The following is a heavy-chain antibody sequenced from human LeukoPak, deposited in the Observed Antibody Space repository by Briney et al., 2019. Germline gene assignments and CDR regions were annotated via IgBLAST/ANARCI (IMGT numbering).Heavy chain of an antibody. D-gene: IGHD6-6*01. CDR1: GGSISSSNW. V-gene: IGHV4-4*02. CDR2: IYHSGST. Sequence: SETLSLTCAVSGGSISSSNWWSWVRQPPGKGLEWIGEIYHSGSTNYNPSLKSRVTISVDTSKNQFSLKLSSVTAADTAVYYCASRRIAARLAFDPWGQGTLVTVSS. J-gene: IGHJ5*02. CDR3: ASRRIAARLAFDP.